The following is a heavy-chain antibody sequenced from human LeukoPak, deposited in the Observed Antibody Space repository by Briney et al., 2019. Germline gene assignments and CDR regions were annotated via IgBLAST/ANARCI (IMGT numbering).Heavy chain of an antibody. Sequence: SETLSLTCTVSGGSVSSSSSYWGWIRQPPGKGLEWIGTIYNSGSIDYNPSLKSRVTISVDTSKNQFSLKLRSVTAADTAMYYCAREVGPSYFDFWGQGTLVTVSS. V-gene: IGHV4-39*07. D-gene: IGHD3-10*01. CDR3: AREVGPSYFDF. CDR1: GGSVSSSSSY. CDR2: IYNSGSI. J-gene: IGHJ4*02.